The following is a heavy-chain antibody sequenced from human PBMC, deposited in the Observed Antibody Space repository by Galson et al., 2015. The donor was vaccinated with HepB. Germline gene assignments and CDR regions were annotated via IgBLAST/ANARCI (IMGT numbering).Heavy chain of an antibody. J-gene: IGHJ4*02. CDR1: GFIVSSNY. CDR2: IYGSGDT. V-gene: IGHV3-53*01. D-gene: IGHD5-12*01. Sequence: SLRLSCAASGFIVSSNYMSWVRQAPGKGLEWVPVIYGSGDTYYADSVKGRFTISRDNSKNTVYLQMNSLRADDTAVYYCARGYSKSWFSGLGYWGQGTLVTVSS. CDR3: ARGYSKSWFSGLGY.